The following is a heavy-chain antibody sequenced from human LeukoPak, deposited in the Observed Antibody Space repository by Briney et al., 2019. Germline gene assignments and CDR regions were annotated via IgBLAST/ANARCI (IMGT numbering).Heavy chain of an antibody. V-gene: IGHV4-34*01. D-gene: IGHD5-12*01. Sequence: SETLSLTCAVYGESFSGYYWSWIRQPPGKGLGWIGEINHSGSTNYNPSLKSRVTISVDTSKNQFSLKLSSVTAADTAVYYCARRIRVVATWVFDYWGQGTLVTVSS. CDR2: INHSGST. J-gene: IGHJ4*02. CDR1: GESFSGYY. CDR3: ARRIRVVATWVFDY.